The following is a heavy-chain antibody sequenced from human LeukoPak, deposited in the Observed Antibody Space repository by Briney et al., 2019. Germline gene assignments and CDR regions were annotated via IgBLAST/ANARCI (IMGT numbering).Heavy chain of an antibody. CDR3: AKGNGYSYGRYYFDY. CDR1: GFTFSSYA. Sequence: GGSLRLSCAASGFTFSSYAMGCFRQAPAKGLEWVSAITASGGNTYYADSVKGRFTISRDNSKNTLYLQVNSLRAEDTAVYYCAKGNGYSYGRYYFDYWGQGTLVTVSS. J-gene: IGHJ4*02. D-gene: IGHD5-18*01. V-gene: IGHV3-23*01. CDR2: ITASGGNT.